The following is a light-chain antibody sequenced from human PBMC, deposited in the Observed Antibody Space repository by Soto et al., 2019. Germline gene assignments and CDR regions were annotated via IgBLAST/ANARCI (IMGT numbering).Light chain of an antibody. J-gene: IGKJ5*01. CDR2: AAS. V-gene: IGKV3D-15*01. CDR1: QSVSSTY. CDR3: QQYNNWLPIT. Sequence: EIVLTQSPGTLSLSPGERATLSCRASQSVSSTYLAWCQQKPGQAPRLLIYAASTRATGIPARFSGSGSGTEFTLTISSLQSEDFAIYYCQQYNNWLPITFGQGTRLENK.